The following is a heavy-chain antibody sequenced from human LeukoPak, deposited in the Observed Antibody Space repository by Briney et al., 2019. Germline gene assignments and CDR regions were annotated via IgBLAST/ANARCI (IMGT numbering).Heavy chain of an antibody. J-gene: IGHJ5*02. CDR3: ARDWDDYGGNDPWLDP. D-gene: IGHD4-23*01. V-gene: IGHV4-39*07. CDR1: GGSISSSSYY. CDR2: MYYSGST. Sequence: SETLSLTCTVSGGSISSSSYYWGWIRQPPGKGLEWIGSMYYSGSTNYNPSLKSRVTISIDTSKNQFSLKLSSVTAADTAVYYCARDWDDYGGNDPWLDPWGQGTLVTVSS.